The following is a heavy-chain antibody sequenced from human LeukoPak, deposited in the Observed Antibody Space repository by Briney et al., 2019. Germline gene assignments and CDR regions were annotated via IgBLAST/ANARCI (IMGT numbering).Heavy chain of an antibody. D-gene: IGHD3-9*01. CDR2: ISGDGGST. J-gene: IGHJ4*02. CDR3: AKGRAGIYFDWPIDDY. Sequence: GGSLRLSCAASGFTFDDYAMHWVRQAPGKGLEWVSLISGDGGSTYYADSVKGRFTISRDNSKNSLYLQMNSLRTEDTALYYCAKGRAGIYFDWPIDDYWGQGTLVTVSS. CDR1: GFTFDDYA. V-gene: IGHV3-43*02.